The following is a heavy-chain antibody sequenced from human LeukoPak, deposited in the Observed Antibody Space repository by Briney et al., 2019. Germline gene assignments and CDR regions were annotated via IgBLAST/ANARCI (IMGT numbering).Heavy chain of an antibody. D-gene: IGHD3-10*01. CDR3: AKENPYYGSGSCDY. V-gene: IGHV3-74*01. CDR2: INTDGSST. Sequence: GGSLRLSCAASGFTFSNYWMHWVRQAPGKGLVWVSRINTDGSSTDYADSVKGRFTISRDNAKNTLYLQMNSLRAEDTAVYYCAKENPYYGSGSCDYWGQGTLVTVSS. CDR1: GFTFSNYW. J-gene: IGHJ4*02.